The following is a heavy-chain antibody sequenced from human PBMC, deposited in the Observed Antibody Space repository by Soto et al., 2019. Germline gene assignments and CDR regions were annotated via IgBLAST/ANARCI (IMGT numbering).Heavy chain of an antibody. CDR3: ARGPYCSGGSCYSTRLDY. CDR2: INAGNGNT. V-gene: IGHV1-3*01. J-gene: IGHJ4*02. D-gene: IGHD2-15*01. Sequence: QVPLVQSGAEVKKPGASVKVSCKASGYTFTSYAMHWVRQAPGQRLESMGWINAGNGNTKYSQKFQGRVTITRDTSASTAYMELSSLRSEDTAVYYCARGPYCSGGSCYSTRLDYWGQGTLVTVSS. CDR1: GYTFTSYA.